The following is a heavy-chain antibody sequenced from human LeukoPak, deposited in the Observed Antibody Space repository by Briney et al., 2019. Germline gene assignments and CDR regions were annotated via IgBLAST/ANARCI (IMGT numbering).Heavy chain of an antibody. CDR2: IYYSGST. V-gene: IGHV4-59*01. Sequence: GSLRLSCAASGFTFSSYAMSWIRQPPGKGLEWIGYIYYSGSTNYNPSLKSRVTISVDTSKNQFSLKLSSVTAADTAVYYCARDSSGSYFRSPGYFQHWGQGTLVTVSS. D-gene: IGHD1-26*01. CDR1: GFTFSSYA. J-gene: IGHJ1*01. CDR3: ARDSSGSYFRSPGYFQH.